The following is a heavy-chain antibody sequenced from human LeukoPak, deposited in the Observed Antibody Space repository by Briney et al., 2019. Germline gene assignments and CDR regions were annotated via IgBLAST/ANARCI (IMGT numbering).Heavy chain of an antibody. Sequence: KTGGSLRLSCTASGLNFRTSWMSWVRQSPGKGLEWVAVIWYDGSNKYYADSVKGRFTISRDNSKNTLYLQMNSLRVDDTAVYYCATRGYNCGDLDYWGQGTLVTVSS. CDR3: ATRGYNCGDLDY. CDR1: GLNFRTSW. J-gene: IGHJ4*02. CDR2: IWYDGSNK. V-gene: IGHV3-33*07. D-gene: IGHD2-21*01.